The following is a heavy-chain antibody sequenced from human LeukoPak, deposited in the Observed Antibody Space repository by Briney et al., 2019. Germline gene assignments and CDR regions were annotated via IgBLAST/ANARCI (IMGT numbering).Heavy chain of an antibody. CDR3: TRPFEPVLLWFGESRDYYYYYGMDV. J-gene: IGHJ6*02. D-gene: IGHD3-10*01. CDR1: GLPFGDYA. V-gene: IGHV3-49*03. Sequence: GGPLKLSVKPPGLPFGDYAMSWFPQAPGRGREGVVSIRSKPYGGPTKSPASVKGRFTISRDDSKSIAYLQMNGLKTEDTAVYYCTRPFEPVLLWFGESRDYYYYYGMDVWGQGTTVTVSS. CDR2: IRSKPYGGPT.